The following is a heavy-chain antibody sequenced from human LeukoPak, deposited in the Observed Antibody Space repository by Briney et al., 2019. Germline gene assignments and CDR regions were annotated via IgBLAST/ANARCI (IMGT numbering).Heavy chain of an antibody. Sequence: PGGSLRLSCAASGFTFSTYWMTWVRQAPGKGREWVANIKQDGSENYYVDSVKGRFTVSRDNAKNSLYLQMNSLGAEDTAVYYCARGSAWSRHWGQGTLVSVSS. CDR2: IKQDGSEN. V-gene: IGHV3-7*04. D-gene: IGHD3-3*01. J-gene: IGHJ4*02. CDR3: ARGSAWSRH. CDR1: GFTFSTYW.